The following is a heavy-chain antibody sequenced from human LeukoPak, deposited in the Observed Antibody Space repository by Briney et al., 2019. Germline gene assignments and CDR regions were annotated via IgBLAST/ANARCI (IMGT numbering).Heavy chain of an antibody. CDR3: ARALYVGNGGHVFDY. CDR1: GYTFTSYG. CDR2: ISAYNGNT. V-gene: IGHV1-18*01. D-gene: IGHD2-8*01. Sequence: ASVKISCKASGYTFTSYGISWVRQAPGQGLEWMGWISAYNGNTNYAQKLQGRVTMTTDTSTSTAYMELRSLRSDDTAVYYCARALYVGNGGHVFDYWGQGTLVTVSS. J-gene: IGHJ4*02.